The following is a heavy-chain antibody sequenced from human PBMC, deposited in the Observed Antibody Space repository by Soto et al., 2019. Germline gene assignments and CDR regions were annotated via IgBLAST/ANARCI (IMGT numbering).Heavy chain of an antibody. J-gene: IGHJ5*01. V-gene: IGHV4-59*01. Sequence: QVQLQESGPGLVKPSETLSLTCTVSGGSLSSYYWSWIRQPPGKGLEWIGFIFYSGSTSYNPSLKSRVTISIDASEYQFSLKLTSVTAADTAVYYCASMIGDPVLSFDSWGQGTRVAVSS. CDR3: ASMIGDPVLSFDS. CDR2: IFYSGST. CDR1: GGSLSSYY. D-gene: IGHD3-10*02.